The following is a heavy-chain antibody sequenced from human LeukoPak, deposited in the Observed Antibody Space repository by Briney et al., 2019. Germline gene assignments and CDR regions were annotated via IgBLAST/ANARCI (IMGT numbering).Heavy chain of an antibody. CDR2: IYHNGRT. D-gene: IGHD5-18*01. Sequence: PSETLSLTCTVSGYSVTSGYYWGWIRQSPGKGLEWIASIYHNGRTYNNPSLRSRVTLSLDASKNQFSLSLSSVTAADTAVYYCVRADEDTAMVTFDYWGQGTLVTVSS. CDR3: VRADEDTAMVTFDY. J-gene: IGHJ4*02. V-gene: IGHV4-38-2*02. CDR1: GYSVTSGYY.